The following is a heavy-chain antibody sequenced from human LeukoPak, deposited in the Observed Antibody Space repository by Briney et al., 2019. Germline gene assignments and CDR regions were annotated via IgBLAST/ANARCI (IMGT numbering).Heavy chain of an antibody. CDR1: GGSISSGGYY. Sequence: PSQTLSLTCSVSGGSISSGGYYWSWIRQHPGKGLEWIGYIYYSGSTYYNPSLKSRVTISVDTSKNQFSLKLSSVTAADTAVYYCARITYYYDSSGYYYYFDYWGQGTLVTVSS. CDR3: ARITYYYDSSGYYYYFDY. CDR2: IYYSGST. J-gene: IGHJ4*02. D-gene: IGHD3-22*01. V-gene: IGHV4-31*03.